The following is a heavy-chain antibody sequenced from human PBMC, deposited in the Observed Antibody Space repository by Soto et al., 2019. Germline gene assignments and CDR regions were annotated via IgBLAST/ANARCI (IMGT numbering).Heavy chain of an antibody. Sequence: SETLSLTCTVSGGSISSYYWSWIRQPPGKGLEWIGYIYYSGSTKYNPSLKSRATISVDTSKNQFSLKLSSVTAADTAVYYCARLPDCSSTSCSFDYWGQGTLVTVSS. CDR3: ARLPDCSSTSCSFDY. CDR2: IYYSGST. D-gene: IGHD2-2*01. V-gene: IGHV4-59*08. J-gene: IGHJ4*02. CDR1: GGSISSYY.